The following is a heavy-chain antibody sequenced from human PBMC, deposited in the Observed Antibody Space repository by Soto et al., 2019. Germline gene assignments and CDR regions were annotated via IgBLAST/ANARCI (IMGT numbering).Heavy chain of an antibody. J-gene: IGHJ4*02. Sequence: VQLVESGGTLVQPGGSLRLSCAASGFSVTSNYMTWVRQAPGKGLECVSVIYAGGNTYYQDSVKGRFTISSDNSKNTLLLQMNNLRAEDTAVYYCARVTTFYELLTSSYALNYFDYWGQGTRVTVSS. V-gene: IGHV3-53*01. D-gene: IGHD3-9*01. CDR3: ARVTTFYELLTSSYALNYFDY. CDR1: GFSVTSNY. CDR2: IYAGGNT.